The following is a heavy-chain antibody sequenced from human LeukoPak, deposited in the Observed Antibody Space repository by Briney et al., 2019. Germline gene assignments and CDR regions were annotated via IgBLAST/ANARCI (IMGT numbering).Heavy chain of an antibody. D-gene: IGHD1-26*01. CDR2: IYHSGST. Sequence: SETLSLTCAVSGYSISSGYYWGWIRQPPGKGLDWIGSIYHSGSTYYNPSLKSRVTISVDTSKNQFSLKLSSVTAADTAVYYCARDRRVGAEGIDPWGQGTLVTVFS. CDR3: ARDRRVGAEGIDP. J-gene: IGHJ5*02. CDR1: GYSISSGYY. V-gene: IGHV4-38-2*02.